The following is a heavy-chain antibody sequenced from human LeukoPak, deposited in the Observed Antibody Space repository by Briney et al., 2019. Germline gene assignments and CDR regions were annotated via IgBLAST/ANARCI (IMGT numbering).Heavy chain of an antibody. CDR2: INHSGST. CDR1: GGSFSGYY. V-gene: IGHV4-34*01. J-gene: IGHJ6*03. Sequence: PSETLSLTCAVYGGSFSGYYWSWIRQPPGKGLEWIGEINHSGSTNYNPSLKSRVTISVDTSKNQFSLKLSSVTAADTAVYYCARGDYVWGSYRPHYYYMDVWGKGTTVTVSS. D-gene: IGHD3-16*02. CDR3: ARGDYVWGSYRPHYYYMDV.